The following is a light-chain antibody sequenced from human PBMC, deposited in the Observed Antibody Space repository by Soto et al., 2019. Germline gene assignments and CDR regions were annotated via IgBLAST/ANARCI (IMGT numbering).Light chain of an antibody. CDR3: QQRSNWTMS. J-gene: IGKJ5*01. V-gene: IGKV3D-20*02. CDR2: GAS. Sequence: DMGLKQPQSALYGYRGEIASRCSITSQSVSSSYLAWYQQKPGQAPRLLIYGASNRATGIPARFSGSGSGTDFTFTISSREPEAFAVDYCQQRSNWTMSFAQGTRLEIK. CDR1: QSVSSSY.